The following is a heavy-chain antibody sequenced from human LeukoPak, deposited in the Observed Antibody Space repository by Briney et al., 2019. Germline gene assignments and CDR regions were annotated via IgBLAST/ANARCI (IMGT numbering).Heavy chain of an antibody. D-gene: IGHD6-19*01. CDR1: GDPISSYY. V-gene: IGHV4-4*07. CDR3: ARLGSSGSAQYFRD. J-gene: IGHJ1*01. CDR2: IYTSGTT. Sequence: SETLSLTCTVSGDPISSYYWSWIRQPAGKGLEWIGRIYTSGTTNYNSSLKSRLTMSVDTSKNQFSLKLSSVTAADTAVYYCARLGSSGSAQYFRDWGQGTLVTVSS.